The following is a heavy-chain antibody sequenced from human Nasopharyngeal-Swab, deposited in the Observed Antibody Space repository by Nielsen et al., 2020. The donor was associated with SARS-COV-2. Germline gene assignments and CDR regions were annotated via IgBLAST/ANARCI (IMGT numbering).Heavy chain of an antibody. D-gene: IGHD6-13*01. V-gene: IGHV2-5*02. J-gene: IGHJ4*02. CDR3: AHRRYSSYYFDY. Sequence: RQAPGKAPEWLALIYWDDDKRYSPSLKSRLTITKDTSKNQVVLTMTNMDPVDTATYYCAHRRYSSYYFDYWGQGTLVTVSS. CDR2: IYWDDDK.